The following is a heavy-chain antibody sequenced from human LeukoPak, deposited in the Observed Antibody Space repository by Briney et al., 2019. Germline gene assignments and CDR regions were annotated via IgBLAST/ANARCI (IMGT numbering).Heavy chain of an antibody. D-gene: IGHD3-9*01. CDR2: INRNSGDT. V-gene: IGHV1-2*02. J-gene: IGHJ3*02. CDR3: ARGAAYFDILTGYRAGGSDAFDI. Sequence: ASVKVSCKASGYTFTAYSIHWVRQAPGQGLEWMGWINRNSGDTNSPQKFQGRVTMTRDTSINTGHMELSRLRSDDTAVYYCARGAAYFDILTGYRAGGSDAFDIWGQGTVVTVSS. CDR1: GYTFTAYS.